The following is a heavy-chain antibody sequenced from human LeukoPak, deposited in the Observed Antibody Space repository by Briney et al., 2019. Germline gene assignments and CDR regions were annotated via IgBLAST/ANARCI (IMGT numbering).Heavy chain of an antibody. CDR1: GGSFSGYY. D-gene: IGHD6-13*01. V-gene: IGHV4-34*01. CDR3: ARERGPGIAAAGIDY. Sequence: PSETLSLTCAVYGGSFSGYYWSWIRQPPGKGLEWIGEINHSGSTNYNPSLKSRVTISVDTSKNQFSLKLSSVTAADTAVYYCARERGPGIAAAGIDYWGQGTLVTVSS. CDR2: INHSGST. J-gene: IGHJ4*02.